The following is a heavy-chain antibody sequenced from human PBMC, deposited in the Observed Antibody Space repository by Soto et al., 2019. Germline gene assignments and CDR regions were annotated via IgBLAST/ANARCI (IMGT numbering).Heavy chain of an antibody. V-gene: IGHV1-69*13. Sequence: GASVKVSCKTSGGTFSSYAISWVRQAPGQGLEWMGGIIPIFGTANYAQKFQGRVTITADESTSTAYMELSSLRSEDTAVYYCARDVEDYPLASVVFDPWGQGTLVTVSS. CDR2: IIPIFGTA. J-gene: IGHJ5*02. CDR1: GGTFSSYA. CDR3: ARDVEDYPLASVVFDP. D-gene: IGHD2-21*01.